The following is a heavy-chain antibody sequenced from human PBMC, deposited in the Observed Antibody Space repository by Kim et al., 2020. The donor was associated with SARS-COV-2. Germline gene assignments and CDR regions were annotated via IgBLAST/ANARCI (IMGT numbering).Heavy chain of an antibody. J-gene: IGHJ4*02. D-gene: IGHD6-13*01. V-gene: IGHV3-7*01. Sequence: ECVKGRFTIASDNAKNSVYLHMNSMRAEDTAVYYCASDFSSGWSGLFDYWGQGTLVTVSS. CDR3: ASDFSSGWSGLFDY.